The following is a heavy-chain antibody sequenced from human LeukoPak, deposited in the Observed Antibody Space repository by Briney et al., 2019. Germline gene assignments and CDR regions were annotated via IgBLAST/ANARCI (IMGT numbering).Heavy chain of an antibody. V-gene: IGHV3-23*01. D-gene: IGHD6-19*01. CDR1: GFTFSSYW. J-gene: IGHJ4*02. CDR3: AKDGAVAPYFDY. Sequence: GGSLRLSCAASGFTFSSYWMSWVRQAPGERREWVSAISGSGGSAYYADSVKGRFTISRDNYKNTLYLQMNSLRAEDTAIYYCAKDGAVAPYFDYWGQGTLVTVSS. CDR2: ISGSGGSA.